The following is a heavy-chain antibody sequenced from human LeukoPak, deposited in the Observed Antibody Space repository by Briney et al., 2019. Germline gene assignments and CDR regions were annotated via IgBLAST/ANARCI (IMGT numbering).Heavy chain of an antibody. CDR3: VKDSSSGSHFDY. Sequence: GGSLRLSCSASGFTFSRYAMHWVRQAPGKGLEYVSAISSNGGSTYYADSVKGRFTISRDNSRNTLHLQMSSLRVEDTAVYYCVKDSSSGSHFDYWGQGTLVTVSS. CDR2: ISSNGGST. D-gene: IGHD3-10*01. V-gene: IGHV3-64D*06. CDR1: GFTFSRYA. J-gene: IGHJ4*02.